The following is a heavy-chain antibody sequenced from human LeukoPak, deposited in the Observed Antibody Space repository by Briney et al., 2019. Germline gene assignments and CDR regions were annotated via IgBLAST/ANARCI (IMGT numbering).Heavy chain of an antibody. CDR3: AREHSGYDFPGRDYYYMDV. CDR2: ISPSSDYI. Sequence: GGSLRLSCAVSGFTFTSYSMNWVRQAPGKGLEWVSAISPSSDYIYYADSVKGRFTISRDNARNSLYLQMNSLRAEDTAVYYCAREHSGYDFPGRDYYYMDVWGKGTTVTVSS. D-gene: IGHD5-12*01. CDR1: GFTFTSYS. J-gene: IGHJ6*03. V-gene: IGHV3-21*01.